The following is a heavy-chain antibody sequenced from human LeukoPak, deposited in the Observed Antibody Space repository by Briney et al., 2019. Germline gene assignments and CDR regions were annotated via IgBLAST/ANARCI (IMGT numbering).Heavy chain of an antibody. J-gene: IGHJ4*02. D-gene: IGHD2-2*01. CDR2: IYSGGST. CDR1: GFTVSSNH. V-gene: IGHV3-53*01. Sequence: GGSLRLSCAASGFTVSSNHMSWVRQAPGKGLEWVSVIYSGGSTYYADSVKGRFTISRDNSKNTLYFQMNSLRAEDTAVYYCAKGRGTTTSCYDYWGQGTLVTVSS. CDR3: AKGRGTTTSCYDY.